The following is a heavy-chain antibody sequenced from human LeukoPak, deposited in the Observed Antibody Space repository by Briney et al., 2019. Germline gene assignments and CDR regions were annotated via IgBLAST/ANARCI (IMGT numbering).Heavy chain of an antibody. CDR1: GGTFSRYA. CDR3: ARADNWNYGDYY. D-gene: IGHD1-7*01. CDR2: IIPIFGTA. J-gene: IGHJ4*02. V-gene: IGHV1-69*05. Sequence: SVKVSCKASGGTFSRYAISWVRQAPGQGLEWMGGIIPIFGTANNAQKFQGRVTITTDESTSTAYMELSSLRSEDTAVYYCARADNWNYGDYYWGQGTLVTVSS.